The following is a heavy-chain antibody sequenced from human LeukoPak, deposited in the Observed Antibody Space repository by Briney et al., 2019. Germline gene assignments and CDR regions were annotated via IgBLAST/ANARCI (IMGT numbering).Heavy chain of an antibody. CDR3: ARDLRLRTNDMIWFDP. CDR2: IYTSGST. J-gene: IGHJ5*02. CDR1: GGSISSYY. V-gene: IGHV4-4*07. Sequence: SETLSLTCTVSGGSISSYYWSWIRQPAGKGLEWIGRIYTSGSTNYNPSLKSRVTMSVDTSKNQFSLKLSSVTAADTAVYYCARDLRLRTNDMIWFDPWGQGTLVTVSS. D-gene: IGHD4-17*01.